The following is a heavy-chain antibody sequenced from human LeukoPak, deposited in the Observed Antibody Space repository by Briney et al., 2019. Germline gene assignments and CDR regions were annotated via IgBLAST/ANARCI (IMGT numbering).Heavy chain of an antibody. CDR1: GYSLTSYG. CDR2: ISALNCNT. V-gene: IGHV1-18*01. J-gene: IGHJ3*01. Sequence: ASVKVSCKSSGYSLTSYGITWVRQAPGQGLEWMGWISALNCNTDYAQKLQGRVTVTTDTSTNTAYMELRGLRSDDTAVYYCTRGVRALDRKSGSYDAFDVWGQGTMVTVSS. D-gene: IGHD1-26*01. CDR3: TRGVRALDRKSGSYDAFDV.